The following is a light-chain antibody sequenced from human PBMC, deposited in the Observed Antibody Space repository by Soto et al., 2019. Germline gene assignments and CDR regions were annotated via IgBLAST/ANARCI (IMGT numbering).Light chain of an antibody. Sequence: IQLTQSPSSLSASVGDRVTVTCRASQGIGTYVVWYQQKSGKAPTVLIYASSTLQTGVPSRFSGSGSGTDFSLTISSLHPEDVATYYCQQVDSYPRTFGQGTKVDIK. CDR3: QQVDSYPRT. CDR2: ASS. CDR1: QGIGTY. J-gene: IGKJ1*01. V-gene: IGKV1-9*01.